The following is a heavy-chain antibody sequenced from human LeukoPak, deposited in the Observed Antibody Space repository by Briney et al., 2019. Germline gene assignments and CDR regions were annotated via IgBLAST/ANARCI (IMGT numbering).Heavy chain of an antibody. CDR1: GFTFSSYS. D-gene: IGHD3-22*01. CDR3: ARDVRTDYYDSSGYLDY. J-gene: IGHJ4*02. CDR2: ISSSSSYI. Sequence: PGGSLRLSCAASGFTFSSYSMNWVRQAPGKGLEWVSSISSSSSYIYYAGSVKGRFTISRDNAKNSLYLQMNSLRAEETAEYFCARDVRTDYYDSSGYLDYWGQGTLVTVSS. V-gene: IGHV3-21*01.